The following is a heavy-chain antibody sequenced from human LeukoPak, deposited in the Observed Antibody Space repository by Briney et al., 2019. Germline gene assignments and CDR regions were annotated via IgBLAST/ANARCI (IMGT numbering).Heavy chain of an antibody. D-gene: IGHD6-13*01. CDR2: ISSSSSYI. CDR1: GFTFSSYS. Sequence: GGSLRLSCAASGFTFSSYSMNWVRQAPGKGLEWVSSISSSSSYIYYADSVKGRFTISRDNAKNSLYLQMNSLRAEDTAVYYCAKLSKAASGREYFDFWGQGTLVTVSS. J-gene: IGHJ4*02. V-gene: IGHV3-21*01. CDR3: AKLSKAASGREYFDF.